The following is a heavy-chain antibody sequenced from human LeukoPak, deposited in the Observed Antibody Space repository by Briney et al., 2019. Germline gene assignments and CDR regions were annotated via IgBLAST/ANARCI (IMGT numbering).Heavy chain of an antibody. D-gene: IGHD3-10*01. J-gene: IGHJ3*02. Sequence: RASVKVSCKASGGTFSSYATSWVRQAPGQGLEWMGGIIPIFGTADYAQKFQGRVTITADESTSTAYMELSSLRSEDTAVYYCARGGENAFDIWGQGTMVTVSS. CDR1: GGTFSSYA. V-gene: IGHV1-69*13. CDR3: ARGGENAFDI. CDR2: IIPIFGTA.